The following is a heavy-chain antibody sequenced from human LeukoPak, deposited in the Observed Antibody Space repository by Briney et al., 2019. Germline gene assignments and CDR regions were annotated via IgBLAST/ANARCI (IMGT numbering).Heavy chain of an antibody. CDR3: ARDPLSEGNWFDP. CDR1: GGTFSSYA. CDR2: IIPILGIA. V-gene: IGHV1-69*04. J-gene: IGHJ5*02. Sequence: GSSVKVSCKASGGTFSSYAISWVRQAPGQGLEWMGRIIPILGIANYAQKSQGRVTITADKSTSTAYMELSSLRSEDTAVYYCARDPLSEGNWFDPWGQGTLVTVSS.